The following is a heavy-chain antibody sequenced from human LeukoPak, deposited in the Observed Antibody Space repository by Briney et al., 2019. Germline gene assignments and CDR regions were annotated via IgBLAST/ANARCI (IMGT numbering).Heavy chain of an antibody. D-gene: IGHD1-26*01. V-gene: IGHV3-30*03. CDR2: ISYDGSNK. CDR1: GFTFSSYG. Sequence: GGSLRLSCAASGFTFSSYGMHWVRQAPGKGLEWVAVISYDGSNKYYADSVKGRFTISRDNSKNTLYLQMNSLRAEDTAVYYCTIVGARDYWGQGTLVTVSS. CDR3: TIVGARDY. J-gene: IGHJ4*02.